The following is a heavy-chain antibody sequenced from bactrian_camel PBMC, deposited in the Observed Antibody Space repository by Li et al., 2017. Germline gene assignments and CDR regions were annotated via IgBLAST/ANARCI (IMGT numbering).Heavy chain of an antibody. V-gene: IGHV3-3*01. CDR3: AADERGYILVSADY. D-gene: IGHD3*01. CDR1: GPSSNC. J-gene: IGHJ4*01. CDR2: IGLYIGGNKT. Sequence: QLVESGGGLVQAGGSLRLTCVASGPSSNCMGWFRQIPGNKREGVAAIGLYIGGNKTRYADSVKGRFTIFQDKDKTTLYLQMNSLKTEDTGVYYCAADERGYILVSADYWGQGTQVTVS.